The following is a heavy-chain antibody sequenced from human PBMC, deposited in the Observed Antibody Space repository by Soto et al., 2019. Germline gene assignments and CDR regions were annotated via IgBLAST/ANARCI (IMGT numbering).Heavy chain of an antibody. CDR2: ISAYNGNT. Sequence: WASVKVSCKASGYTFTSYGISWVRQAPGQGLEWMGWISAYNGNTNYAQKLQGRVTMTTDTSTSTAYMELRSLRSDDTAVYYCARDRMAWDFGVVIIPGDYYGMDVWGQGTTVTVSS. D-gene: IGHD3-3*01. V-gene: IGHV1-18*01. CDR3: ARDRMAWDFGVVIIPGDYYGMDV. CDR1: GYTFTSYG. J-gene: IGHJ6*02.